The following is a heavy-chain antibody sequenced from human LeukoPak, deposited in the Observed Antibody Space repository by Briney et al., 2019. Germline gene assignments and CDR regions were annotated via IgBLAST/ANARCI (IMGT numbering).Heavy chain of an antibody. CDR2: IYYSGST. D-gene: IGHD2-21*02. Sequence: SETLSLTCTVSGGSNSSYYWSWVRQPPGKGLEWIGYIYYSGSTNYNPSLKSRVTISVDTSKNQFSLKLSSVTAADTAVYYCARHETLRLLDPWGQGTLVTVSS. CDR3: ARHETLRLLDP. J-gene: IGHJ5*02. V-gene: IGHV4-59*08. CDR1: GGSNSSYY.